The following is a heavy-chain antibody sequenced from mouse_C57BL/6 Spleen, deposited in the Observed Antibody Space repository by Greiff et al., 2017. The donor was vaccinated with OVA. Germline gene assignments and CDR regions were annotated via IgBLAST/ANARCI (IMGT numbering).Heavy chain of an antibody. V-gene: IGHV1-69*01. CDR3: ARKHYYAMDY. Sequence: VQLQQPGAELVMPGASVKLSCTASGYTFTSYWMYWVQQRPGQGLEWIGEIDPSDSYTNYNQKFKGKSTLTVDKSSSTAYMQLSRLTSEDSAVYYCARKHYYAMDYWGQGTSVTVSA. CDR2: IDPSDSYT. CDR1: GYTFTSYW. J-gene: IGHJ4*01.